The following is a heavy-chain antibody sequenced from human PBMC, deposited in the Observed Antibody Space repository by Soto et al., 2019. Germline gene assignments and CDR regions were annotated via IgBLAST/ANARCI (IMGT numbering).Heavy chain of an antibody. CDR3: ARGAMAGTEFDY. J-gene: IGHJ4*02. CDR1: GFTISSYW. D-gene: IGHD6-19*01. V-gene: IGHV3-7*01. CDR2: IKQDVREN. Sequence: GGSLRLSCAASGFTISSYWMNWVRQAPGKGLEWVANIKQDVRENYYVDSVEGRFTISRDDAKNSLDLQMNSLRVDDTAVYYCARGAMAGTEFDYWGRGTLVTVSS.